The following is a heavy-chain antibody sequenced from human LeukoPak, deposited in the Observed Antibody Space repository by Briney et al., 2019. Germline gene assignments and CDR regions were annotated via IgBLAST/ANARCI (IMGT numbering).Heavy chain of an antibody. CDR3: ARDRVVVPAAMANNWFDP. CDR2: IYYSGST. J-gene: IGHJ5*02. Sequence: SETLSLTCTVSGGSISSSSYYWGWIRQPPGRGLEWIGSIYYSGSTYYNSSLKSRVTISVDTSKNQFSLKLSSVTAADTAVYYCARDRVVVPAAMANNWFDPWGQGTLVTVSS. D-gene: IGHD2-2*01. V-gene: IGHV4-39*02. CDR1: GGSISSSSYY.